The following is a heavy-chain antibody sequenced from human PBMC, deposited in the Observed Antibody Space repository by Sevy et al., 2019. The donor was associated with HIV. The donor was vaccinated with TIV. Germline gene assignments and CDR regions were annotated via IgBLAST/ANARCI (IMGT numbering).Heavy chain of an antibody. V-gene: IGHV3-23*01. J-gene: IGHJ5*01. CDR2: ISGRGGSA. D-gene: IGHD4-17*01. Sequence: GGSLRLSCAASGFPFSSYAMSWVRQAPGKGLEWVSTISGRGGSAYYADSVKGRFTISRDNSKNTLFLQMHSLRAEDTAVYYCAKGLRGTTTINWFDSWGQGTLVTVSS. CDR3: AKGLRGTTTINWFDS. CDR1: GFPFSSYA.